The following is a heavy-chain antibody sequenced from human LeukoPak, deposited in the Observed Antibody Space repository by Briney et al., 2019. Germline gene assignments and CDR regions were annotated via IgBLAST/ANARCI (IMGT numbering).Heavy chain of an antibody. CDR3: ARDDPGSLAFDY. V-gene: IGHV3-30*04. J-gene: IGHJ4*02. D-gene: IGHD3-10*01. CDR2: ISYDGSNK. CDR1: GFTFSSYA. Sequence: PGGSLRLSCAASGFTFSSYAMHWVRQAPGKGLEWVAVISYDGSNKYYADSVTGRFTISRDNSKNTLYLQMNSLRAEDTAVYYCARDDPGSLAFDYWGQGTLVTVSS.